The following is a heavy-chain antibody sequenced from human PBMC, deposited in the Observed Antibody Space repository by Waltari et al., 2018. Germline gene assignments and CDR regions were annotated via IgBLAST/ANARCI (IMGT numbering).Heavy chain of an antibody. CDR2: IYYSGST. CDR3: ARHSPGGSIAAQLPYFDY. CDR1: GGSISSSSYY. V-gene: IGHV4-39*07. Sequence: QLQLQESGPGLVKPSETLSLTCTVSGGSISSSSYYWGWIRQPPGKGLEWIGSIYYSGSTYYNPSLKSRVTISVDTSKNQFSLKLSSVTAADTAVYYCARHSPGGSIAAQLPYFDYWGQGTLVTVSS. J-gene: IGHJ4*02. D-gene: IGHD6-6*01.